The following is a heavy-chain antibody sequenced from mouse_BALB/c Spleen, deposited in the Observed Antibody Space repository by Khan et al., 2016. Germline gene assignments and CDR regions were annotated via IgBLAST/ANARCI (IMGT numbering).Heavy chain of an antibody. CDR1: GYSITSGYF. Sequence: EVQLQESGPGLVKPSQSLSLTCSVTGYSITSGYFWNWIRQFPGNKLEWMGYISYDGYNDYNLSLRNRISITRDTSKNQFFLKLNSVTTEDTATSFCARDGYGGWFAYWGQGTLVTVSA. J-gene: IGHJ3*01. CDR3: ARDGYGGWFAY. D-gene: IGHD2-2*01. CDR2: ISYDGYN. V-gene: IGHV3-6*02.